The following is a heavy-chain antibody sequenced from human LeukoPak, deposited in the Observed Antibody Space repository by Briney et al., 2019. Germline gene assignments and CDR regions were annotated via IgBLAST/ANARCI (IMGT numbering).Heavy chain of an antibody. CDR1: GFTFSSYG. CDR3: AKDGYCSSTSCSPEEHSSSSSFDY. CDR2: ISYDGSNK. J-gene: IGHJ4*02. Sequence: GGSLRLSCAASGFTFSSYGMHWVRQAPGNGLEWVAVISYDGSNKYYADSVKGRFTISRDNSKNTLYLQMNSLRAEDTAVYYCAKDGYCSSTSCSPEEHSSSSSFDYWGQGTLVTVSS. V-gene: IGHV3-30*18. D-gene: IGHD2-2*01.